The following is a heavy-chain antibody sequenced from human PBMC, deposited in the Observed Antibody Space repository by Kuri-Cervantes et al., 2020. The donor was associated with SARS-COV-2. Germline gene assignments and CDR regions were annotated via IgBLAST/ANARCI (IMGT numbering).Heavy chain of an antibody. D-gene: IGHD3-22*01. CDR3: ARQLVVIKEDAFDI. V-gene: IGHV5-51*01. CDR1: GYSFTSYW. CDR2: TYPGDSDT. Sequence: GESLKISCKGSGYSFTSYWIGWVRQMPGKGLEWMGITYPGDSDTRYSPSFQGQVTVSADKSISTAYLQWSSLKASDTAMYYCARQLVVIKEDAFDIWGQGTMVTVSS. J-gene: IGHJ3*02.